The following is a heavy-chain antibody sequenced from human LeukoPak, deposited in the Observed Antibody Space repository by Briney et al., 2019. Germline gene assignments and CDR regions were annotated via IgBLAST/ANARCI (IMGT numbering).Heavy chain of an antibody. CDR1: GGSFSGYH. D-gene: IGHD6-6*01. CDR2: INHSGST. V-gene: IGHV4-34*01. Sequence: SETLSLTCAVYGGSFSGYHWSWIRQPPGKGLEWIGEINHSGSTNYNPSLKSRVTISVDTSKNQFSLKLSSVTAADTAVYYCARDSSSSEDYWGQGTLVTVSS. J-gene: IGHJ4*02. CDR3: ARDSSSSEDY.